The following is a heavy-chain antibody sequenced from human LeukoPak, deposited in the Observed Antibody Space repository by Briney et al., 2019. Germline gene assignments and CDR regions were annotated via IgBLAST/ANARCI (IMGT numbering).Heavy chain of an antibody. Sequence: ASVKVSCKASGYTFTGYYMHWVRQAPGQGLEWMGWINPNSGGTNYAQKFQGRVTMTRDTSISTAYMELSRLRSDDTAVYYCARVGLYCGGDCSHSDDAFDIWGQGTMVTVSS. CDR2: INPNSGGT. CDR3: ARVGLYCGGDCSHSDDAFDI. D-gene: IGHD2-21*02. V-gene: IGHV1-2*02. J-gene: IGHJ3*02. CDR1: GYTFTGYY.